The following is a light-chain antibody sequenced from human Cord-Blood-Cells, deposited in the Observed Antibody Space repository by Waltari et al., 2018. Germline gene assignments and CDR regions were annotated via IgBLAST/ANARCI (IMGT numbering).Light chain of an antibody. CDR1: QSVSSY. V-gene: IGKV3-11*01. J-gene: IGKJ3*01. Sequence: EIVLTQSPATLSLSPGARATLSCRASQSVSSYLAWYQQKPGQAPRLLIHDASNRATGIPARFSGSGSGTDFTLTISSLEPEDFAVYYCQQRSNWPLFTFGPGTKVDIK. CDR3: QQRSNWPLFT. CDR2: DAS.